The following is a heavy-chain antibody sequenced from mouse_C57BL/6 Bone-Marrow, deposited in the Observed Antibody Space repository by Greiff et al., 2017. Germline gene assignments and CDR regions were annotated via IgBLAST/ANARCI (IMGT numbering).Heavy chain of an antibody. CDR2: IYPGDGDT. J-gene: IGHJ4*01. CDR3: ARFNCYYAMDY. CDR1: GYAFSSSW. Sequence: QVQLQQSGPELVKPGASVKISCKASGYAFSSSWMNWVKQRPGKGLEWIGRIYPGDGDTNYNGKFKGKATLTADKSSSTAYMQLSSLTSEDSAVYFCARFNCYYAMDYWGQGTSVTVSS. V-gene: IGHV1-82*01. D-gene: IGHD4-1*02.